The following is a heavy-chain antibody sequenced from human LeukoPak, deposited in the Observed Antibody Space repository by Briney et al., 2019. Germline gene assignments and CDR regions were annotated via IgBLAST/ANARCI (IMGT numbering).Heavy chain of an antibody. CDR1: GGSISSYY. D-gene: IGHD3-10*01. Sequence: PSETLSLTCTVSGGSISSYYWSWIRQPPGKGLEWIGYIYYSGGTNYNPSLKSRVTISVDTSKNQFSLKLSSVTAADTAVYYCARGDVLLWFGEPNWFDPWGQGTLVTVSS. CDR3: ARGDVLLWFGEPNWFDP. J-gene: IGHJ5*02. CDR2: IYYSGGT. V-gene: IGHV4-59*12.